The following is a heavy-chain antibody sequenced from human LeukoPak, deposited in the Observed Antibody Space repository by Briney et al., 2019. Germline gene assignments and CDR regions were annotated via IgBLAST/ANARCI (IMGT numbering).Heavy chain of an antibody. CDR1: GFTISSYW. CDR2: ISGSGGAT. CDR3: AKGRGGLLVYFQE. Sequence: PGGSLRLSCAASGFTISSYWMSWVRQAPGKGLEWVSGISGSGGATYSADSVKGRFTISRDNSKNTLDVQMDSLRAEDTAVYYCAKGRGGLLVYFQEWGQGTLVTVSS. J-gene: IGHJ1*01. D-gene: IGHD1-26*01. V-gene: IGHV3-23*01.